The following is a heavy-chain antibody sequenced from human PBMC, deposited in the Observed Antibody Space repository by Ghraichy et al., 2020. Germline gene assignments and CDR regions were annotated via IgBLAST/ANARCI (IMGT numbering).Heavy chain of an antibody. CDR2: IYPGDSDT. CDR3: ARAERRGQYSSSSWWYFDL. D-gene: IGHD6-6*01. CDR1: GYSFTSYW. Sequence: GESLNISCKGSGYSFTSYWIGWVRQMPGKGLEWMGIIYPGDSDTRYSPSFQGQVTISADKSISTAYLQWSSLKASDTAMYYCARAERRGQYSSSSWWYFDLWGRGTLVTVSS. V-gene: IGHV5-51*01. J-gene: IGHJ2*01.